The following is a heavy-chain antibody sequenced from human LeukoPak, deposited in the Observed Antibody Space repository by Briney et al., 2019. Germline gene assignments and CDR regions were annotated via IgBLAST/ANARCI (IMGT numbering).Heavy chain of an antibody. CDR2: ISAYNGNT. D-gene: IGHD3-22*01. CDR3: ARDSSAYTRHFDY. J-gene: IGHJ4*02. Sequence: ASVKVSCKASGYIFVNFGISWVRQAPRQGLEWLGWISAYNGNTNYAQKFRGRVTMTTETSTNTAYMELRNLGSDDTAMYFCARDSSAYTRHFDYWGQGSLVTVSS. CDR1: GYIFVNFG. V-gene: IGHV1-18*01.